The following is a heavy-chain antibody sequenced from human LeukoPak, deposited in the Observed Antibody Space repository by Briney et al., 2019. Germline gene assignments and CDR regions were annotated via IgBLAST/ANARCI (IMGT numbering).Heavy chain of an antibody. D-gene: IGHD6-19*01. CDR1: GFTFSSYA. J-gene: IGHJ5*02. Sequence: PGGSLRLSCAASGFTFSSYAMSWVRQAPGKGLEWVSAISGSGGSTYYADSVKGWFTISRDNSKNTLYLQMNSLRAEDTAVYYCAETPFNSGWANWFDPWGQGTLVTVSS. V-gene: IGHV3-23*01. CDR3: AETPFNSGWANWFDP. CDR2: ISGSGGST.